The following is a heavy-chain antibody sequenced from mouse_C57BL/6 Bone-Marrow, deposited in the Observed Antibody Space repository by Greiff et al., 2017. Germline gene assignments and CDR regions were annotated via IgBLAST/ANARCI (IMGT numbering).Heavy chain of an antibody. D-gene: IGHD1-1*01. J-gene: IGHJ2*01. CDR3: TTRALITTVVAPDY. V-gene: IGHV14-4*01. CDR1: GFNIKDDY. CDR2: IDPENGDT. Sequence: FQLQQSGAELVRPGASVKLSCTASGFNIKDDYMHWVKQRPEQGLEWIGWIDPENGDTEYASKFQGKATITADPSSNTAYLQLSSLTSEDTAVYYCTTRALITTVVAPDYWGQGTTLTVSS.